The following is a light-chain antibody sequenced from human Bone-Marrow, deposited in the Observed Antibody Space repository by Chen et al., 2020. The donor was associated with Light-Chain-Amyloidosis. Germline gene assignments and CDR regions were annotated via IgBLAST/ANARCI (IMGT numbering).Light chain of an antibody. V-gene: IGLV6-57*01. Sequence: NFMLTQPHSVSESPGKTVIISCTRSSGSIATNYVQWYQQRPGSSPTTVIYEDDQRHSWVPDRFSGSFDRSSNSASLPICGLKTEDEADYYCQSYQGSSQGVFGGGTKLTVL. CDR1: SGSIATNY. J-gene: IGLJ3*02. CDR2: EDD. CDR3: QSYQGSSQGV.